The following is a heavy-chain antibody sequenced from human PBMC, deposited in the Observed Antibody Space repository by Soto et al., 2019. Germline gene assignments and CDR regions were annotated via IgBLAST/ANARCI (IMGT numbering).Heavy chain of an antibody. V-gene: IGHV1-69*13. Sequence: SVKVSCKAPGGTFSSYAISWVRQAPGQGLEWMGGIIPIFGTANYAQKFQGRVTITADESTSTAYMELSSLRSEDTAVYYCARDGSSRSHGMDVWGQGTTVTVSS. J-gene: IGHJ6*02. CDR3: ARDGSSRSHGMDV. CDR1: GGTFSSYA. CDR2: IIPIFGTA.